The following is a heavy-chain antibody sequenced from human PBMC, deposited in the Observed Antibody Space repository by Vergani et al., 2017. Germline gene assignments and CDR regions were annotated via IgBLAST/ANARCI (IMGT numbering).Heavy chain of an antibody. CDR3: ARMNYGSGSYYPDY. V-gene: IGHV2-70*01. D-gene: IGHD3-10*01. CDR2: IDWDDDK. CDR1: GFSLSTSGMC. Sequence: QVTLRESGPALVKPTQTLTLTCTFSGFSLSTSGMCVSWIRQPPGKALEWLALIDWDDDKYYSTSLKTRLTISTDTSKNQVVLTMTNMDPVDTATYYCARMNYGSGSYYPDYWGQGTLVTVSS. J-gene: IGHJ4*02.